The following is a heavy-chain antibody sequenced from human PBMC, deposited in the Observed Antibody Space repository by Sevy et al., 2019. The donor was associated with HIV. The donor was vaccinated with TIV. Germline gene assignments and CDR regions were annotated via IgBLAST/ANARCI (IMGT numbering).Heavy chain of an antibody. D-gene: IGHD3-22*01. CDR3: ARDLRRDYYDSSGYYYPPCFDY. CDR2: ISSSSSYI. Sequence: GGSLRLSCAASGFTFSSYSMNWVRQAPGKGLEWVSSISSSSSYIYYADSVKGRFTISRDNAKNSLYLQMNSLRAEDTVVYYCARDLRRDYYDSSGYYYPPCFDYWGQGTLVTVSS. V-gene: IGHV3-21*01. CDR1: GFTFSSYS. J-gene: IGHJ4*02.